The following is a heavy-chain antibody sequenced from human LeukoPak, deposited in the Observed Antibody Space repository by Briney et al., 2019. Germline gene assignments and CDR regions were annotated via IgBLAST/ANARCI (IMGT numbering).Heavy chain of an antibody. CDR1: GFTFSSYG. D-gene: IGHD3-10*01. CDR2: INHSGST. Sequence: LRLSCAASGFTFSSYGMHWVRQPPGKGLEWIGEINHSGSTNYNPSLKSRVTISVDTSKNQFSLKLSSVTAADTAVYYCARGTITMVRGVRWFDPWGQGTLVTVSS. V-gene: IGHV4-34*01. J-gene: IGHJ5*02. CDR3: ARGTITMVRGVRWFDP.